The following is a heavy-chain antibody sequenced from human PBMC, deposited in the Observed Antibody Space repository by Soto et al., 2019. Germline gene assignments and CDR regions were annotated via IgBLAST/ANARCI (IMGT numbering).Heavy chain of an antibody. V-gene: IGHV4-4*02. CDR1: GGSISTSNW. J-gene: IGHJ4*02. D-gene: IGHD3-10*01. CDR3: ATSTAGHGSGTYDDFDY. CDR2: VYHSGST. Sequence: SETLSLTCAVSGGSISTSNWWSWVRQPPGKGLEWIGEVYHSGSTNYNPSFKSRVAMSVDKSKNQFSLKLNSVTAADTALYYCATSTAGHGSGTYDDFDYWGQGTLVTVSS.